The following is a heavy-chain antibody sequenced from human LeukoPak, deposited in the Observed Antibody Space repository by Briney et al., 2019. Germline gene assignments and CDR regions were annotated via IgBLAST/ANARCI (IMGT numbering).Heavy chain of an antibody. CDR3: ARGGPRGNGFDY. CDR2: INPNSGDT. J-gene: IGHJ4*02. D-gene: IGHD6-25*01. Sequence: ASVKVSCKTSEYTFTGYYMHWVRQAPGQGLEWMGWINPNSGDTNYAQKFQGRVTMTRDTSINTAYMELSRLTSDDTAVYYCARGGPRGNGFDYWGQGTLVRVSS. V-gene: IGHV1-2*02. CDR1: EYTFTGYY.